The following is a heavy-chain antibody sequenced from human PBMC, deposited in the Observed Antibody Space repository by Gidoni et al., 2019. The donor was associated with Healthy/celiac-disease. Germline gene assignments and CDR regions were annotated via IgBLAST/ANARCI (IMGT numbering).Heavy chain of an antibody. Sequence: EVQLVESGGGLVQPGGSLRLSCAASGFTFSSYWMSWVRQAPGKGLEWVANIKQDGSEKYYVDSVKGRFTISRDNAKNSLYLQMNSLRAEDTAVYYCARVVLRYFDWLIEDLYYFDYWGQGTLVTVSS. CDR3: ARVVLRYFDWLIEDLYYFDY. CDR2: IKQDGSEK. D-gene: IGHD3-9*01. V-gene: IGHV3-7*04. CDR1: GFTFSSYW. J-gene: IGHJ4*02.